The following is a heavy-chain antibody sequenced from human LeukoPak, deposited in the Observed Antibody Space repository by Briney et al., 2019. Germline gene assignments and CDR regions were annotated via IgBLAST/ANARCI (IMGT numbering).Heavy chain of an antibody. CDR2: ISYDGSNK. J-gene: IGHJ4*02. CDR1: GFTFSSYG. D-gene: IGHD6-25*01. Sequence: GGSLRLSCAASGFTFSSYGMHWVRQAPGKGLGWVAVISYDGSNKYYADSVKGRFTISRDNSKNTLYLQMNSLRAEDTAVYYCAKARPAALDYWGQGTLVTVSS. V-gene: IGHV3-30*18. CDR3: AKARPAALDY.